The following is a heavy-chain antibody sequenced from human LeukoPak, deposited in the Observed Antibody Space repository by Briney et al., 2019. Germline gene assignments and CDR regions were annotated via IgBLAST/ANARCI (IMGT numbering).Heavy chain of an antibody. V-gene: IGHV3-7*03. Sequence: GGSLRLSCAASGFTLSNHWMTWVRQVPGRGPEWVANVNRDGSETYYLDSVKGRFTIPKDNAKNSLYLQMNSLRAEDTAVYFCARDSTWLLDYWGQGTLITVSS. CDR2: VNRDGSET. CDR1: GFTLSNHW. CDR3: ARDSTWLLDY. J-gene: IGHJ4*02. D-gene: IGHD6-19*01.